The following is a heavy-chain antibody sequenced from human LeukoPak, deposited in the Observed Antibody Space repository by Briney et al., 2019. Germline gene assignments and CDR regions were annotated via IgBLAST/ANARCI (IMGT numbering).Heavy chain of an antibody. CDR1: GGSISSYY. D-gene: IGHD7-27*01. CDR2: NSYSGST. J-gene: IGHJ3*02. V-gene: IGHV4-59*01. Sequence: SETLSLTCTVSGGSISSYYWSWIRQPPGKGLGWIGYNSYSGSTNYNPSLKSRVTISLDTSKNQFSLKLSSVTAADTAVYYCAQNWGSYAFDIWGQGTMVTVSS. CDR3: AQNWGSYAFDI.